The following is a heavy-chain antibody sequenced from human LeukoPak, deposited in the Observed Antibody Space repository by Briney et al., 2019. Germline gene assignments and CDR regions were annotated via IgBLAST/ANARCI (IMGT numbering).Heavy chain of an antibody. Sequence: ASVKVSCKASGYTFTGYYIHWVRQAPGQGLEWMGWINPNSGGTSYAQKIQDRVAMTRDMSITTAHMELSRLRSDDTAVYYCARDPIRNYYDSSGYYYRDWGQGTLVTVSS. V-gene: IGHV1-2*02. CDR1: GYTFTGYY. CDR2: INPNSGGT. D-gene: IGHD3-22*01. CDR3: ARDPIRNYYDSSGYYYRD. J-gene: IGHJ4*02.